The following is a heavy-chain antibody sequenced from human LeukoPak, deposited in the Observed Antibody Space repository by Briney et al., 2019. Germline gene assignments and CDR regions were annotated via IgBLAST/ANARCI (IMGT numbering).Heavy chain of an antibody. CDR1: GFTLSNYW. J-gene: IGHJ3*02. Sequence: PGGSLRLTCTASGFTLSNYWMSWVRQTPEKGLEWVDNIKQDESEKVYVDSVKGRFTISRDNAKSSLYLQMSGLRADDTAVYYCARAITMIVVAKEDAFDIWGQGTMVTVSS. CDR2: IKQDESEK. CDR3: ARAITMIVVAKEDAFDI. V-gene: IGHV3-7*04. D-gene: IGHD3-22*01.